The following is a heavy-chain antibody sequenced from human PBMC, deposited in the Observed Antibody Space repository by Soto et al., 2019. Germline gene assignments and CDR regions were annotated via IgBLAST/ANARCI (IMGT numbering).Heavy chain of an antibody. Sequence: GGSLRLSCAASGFTFSSYGMHWVRQAPGKGLEWVAVIWYDGSNKYYADSVKGRFTISRDNSKNTLYLQMNSLRAEDTAVYYCASDSWSYYDSSGYCDYWGQGTLVTVSS. V-gene: IGHV3-33*01. CDR3: ASDSWSYYDSSGYCDY. CDR1: GFTFSSYG. D-gene: IGHD3-22*01. CDR2: IWYDGSNK. J-gene: IGHJ4*02.